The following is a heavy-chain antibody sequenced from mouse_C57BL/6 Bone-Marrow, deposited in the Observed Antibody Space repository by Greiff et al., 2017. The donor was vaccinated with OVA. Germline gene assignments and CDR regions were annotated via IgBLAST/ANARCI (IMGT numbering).Heavy chain of an antibody. CDR1: GYTFTDYE. V-gene: IGHV1-15*01. D-gene: IGHD4-1*01. Sequence: QVQLKQSGAELVRPGASVTLSCKASGYTFTDYEMHWVKQTPVHGLEWIGAIDPETGGTAYNQKFKGKAILTADKSSSTAYMERRSLTSEDSAVYYCTRRLGQGGYFDYWGQGTTLTVSA. CDR2: IDPETGGT. CDR3: TRRLGQGGYFDY. J-gene: IGHJ2*01.